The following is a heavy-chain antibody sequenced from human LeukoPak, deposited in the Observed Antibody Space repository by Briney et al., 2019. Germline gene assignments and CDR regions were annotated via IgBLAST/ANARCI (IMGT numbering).Heavy chain of an antibody. CDR2: IHYSGST. V-gene: IGHV4-59*01. CDR1: GGSISIYY. J-gene: IGHJ4*02. D-gene: IGHD3-16*01. CDR3: ARGWGYFDY. Sequence: PSETLSLTCTVSGGSISIYYWTWIRQPPGKGLEWIGHIHYSGSTDYDPSLKSRVTISVDTSKNQFSLKLSSVTAADMAMYYCARGWGYFDYWGQGTLVTVSS.